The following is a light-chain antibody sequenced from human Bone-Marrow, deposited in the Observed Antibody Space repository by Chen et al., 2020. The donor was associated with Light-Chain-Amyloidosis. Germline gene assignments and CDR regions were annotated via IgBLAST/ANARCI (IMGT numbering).Light chain of an antibody. CDR3: VAYTNRIAFV. CDR2: EVS. Sequence: QSGLTQPASVSGSPGQSITISCTGTSSDVGNYNHVSWYQQHPVKVPKLIISEVSQRPSGVSTRFSGSQSGITATMTSSGLQAEDESDYYCVAYTNRIAFVFGSGTKLTVL. V-gene: IGLV2-23*02. J-gene: IGLJ1*01. CDR1: SSDVGNYNH.